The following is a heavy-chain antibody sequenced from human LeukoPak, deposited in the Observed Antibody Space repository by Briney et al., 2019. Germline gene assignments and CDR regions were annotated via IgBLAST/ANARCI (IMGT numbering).Heavy chain of an antibody. D-gene: IGHD1-26*01. CDR1: GFTFSSYS. V-gene: IGHV3-48*01. Sequence: GGSLRLSCAASGFTFSSYSMNWDRQAPGKGLEWVSYISSSSSTRFYADSVKGRFTIARDNAKNSLYLQMNSLRAEDTAVYYCARDKYSGSYQPDYWGQGTLVTVSS. J-gene: IGHJ4*02. CDR2: ISSSSSTR. CDR3: ARDKYSGSYQPDY.